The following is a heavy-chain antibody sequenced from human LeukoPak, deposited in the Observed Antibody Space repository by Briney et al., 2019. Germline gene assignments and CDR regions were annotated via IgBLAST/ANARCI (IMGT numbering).Heavy chain of an antibody. D-gene: IGHD6-19*01. CDR3: ARRLIAVTGTGAWVFDY. CDR1: GDSIRSSSHY. J-gene: IGHJ4*02. Sequence: SETLSLTCSVSGDSIRSSSHYWGWVRQPPGKGLEWIATMKSSGDTYHNPSLRSRVTISLDTSKNEVSLKLTSVTAADTAVYYCARRLIAVTGTGAWVFDYWAREVRSPSPQ. V-gene: IGHV4-39*01. CDR2: MKSSGDT.